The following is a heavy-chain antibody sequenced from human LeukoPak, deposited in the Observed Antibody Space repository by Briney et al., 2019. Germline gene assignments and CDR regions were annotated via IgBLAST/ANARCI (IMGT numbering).Heavy chain of an antibody. CDR1: GVSISSSSYY. CDR2: IYYSGST. J-gene: IGHJ4*02. V-gene: IGHV4-39*01. Sequence: ASETLSLTCTVSGVSISSSSYYWGWIRQPPGKGLEWIGSIYYSGSTYYNPSLKSRVTISVDTSKNQFSLKLSSVTAADTAVYYCARRGYRSSDYWGQGTLVTVSS. CDR3: ARRGYRSSDY. D-gene: IGHD5-18*01.